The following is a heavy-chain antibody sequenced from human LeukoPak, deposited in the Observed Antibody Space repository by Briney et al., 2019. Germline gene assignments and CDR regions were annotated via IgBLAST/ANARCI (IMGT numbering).Heavy chain of an antibody. CDR1: GGSISSGSYY. CDR3: ARDVGSSGWFDP. J-gene: IGHJ5*02. D-gene: IGHD6-6*01. V-gene: IGHV4-61*09. Sequence: SETLSLTCTVSGGSISSGSYYWSWIRQPAGKGLEWIGHIYSSGSTNYNPSLKSRVTISVDTSKNQFSLKLSSVTAADTAVYYRARDVGSSGWFDPWGQGTLVTVSS. CDR2: IYSSGST.